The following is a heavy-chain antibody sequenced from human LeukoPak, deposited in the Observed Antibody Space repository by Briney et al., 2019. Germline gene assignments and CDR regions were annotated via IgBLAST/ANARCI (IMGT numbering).Heavy chain of an antibody. V-gene: IGHV1-3*01. Sequence: ASVNVSCKASGYTFTSYAMHWVRQAPGQRPEWMGWINAGNGNTKYSQKFQGRVTITRDTSASTAYMELSSLRSEDTAVYYCARWGIAVAGMSYWGQGTLVTVSS. CDR2: INAGNGNT. D-gene: IGHD6-19*01. J-gene: IGHJ4*02. CDR1: GYTFTSYA. CDR3: ARWGIAVAGMSY.